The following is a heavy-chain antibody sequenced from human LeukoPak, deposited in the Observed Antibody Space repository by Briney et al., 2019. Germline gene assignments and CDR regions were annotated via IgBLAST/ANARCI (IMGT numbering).Heavy chain of an antibody. J-gene: IGHJ4*02. CDR3: ARGGAYDSSGYYIDY. Sequence: PGGSLRLSCAASGFTFTYHSMNWVRQAPGKGLEWVSSISISSSYIYYADSVKGRFTISRDNAKNSLYLQMNSLRAEDTAVYYCARGGAYDSSGYYIDYWGQGTLVTVSS. V-gene: IGHV3-21*01. D-gene: IGHD3-22*01. CDR1: GFTFTYHS. CDR2: ISISSSYI.